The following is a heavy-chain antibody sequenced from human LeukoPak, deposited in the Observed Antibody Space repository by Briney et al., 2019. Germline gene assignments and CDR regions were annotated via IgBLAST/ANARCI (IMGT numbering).Heavy chain of an antibody. CDR2: ISDSGRST. CDR3: AKDSTGQLVRPFDY. V-gene: IGHV3-48*03. D-gene: IGHD6-13*01. Sequence: GGSLRLSCAVSGLTFSNFKMNWVRQAPGKGLEWVSYISDSGRSTFYADSVKGRFTISRDNAKNSLYLQMNSLRPEDTALYYCAKDSTGQLVRPFDYXXXXXLVTVSS. CDR1: GLTFSNFK. J-gene: IGHJ4*01.